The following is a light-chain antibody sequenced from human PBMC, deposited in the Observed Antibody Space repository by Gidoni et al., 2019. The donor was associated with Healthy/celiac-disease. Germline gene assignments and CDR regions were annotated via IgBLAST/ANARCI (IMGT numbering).Light chain of an antibody. V-gene: IGKV1-27*01. CDR1: QCISNY. CDR3: QKYNSAPRT. Sequence: DIQMTQSPSSLAASVGDRVTITCRASQCISNYLAWYQQKPGKVPKLLIYAASTLQSGVPSRFSGSGSWTDFTLTISSLQPEDVATYYCQKYNSAPRTFGQGTKVEIK. J-gene: IGKJ1*01. CDR2: AAS.